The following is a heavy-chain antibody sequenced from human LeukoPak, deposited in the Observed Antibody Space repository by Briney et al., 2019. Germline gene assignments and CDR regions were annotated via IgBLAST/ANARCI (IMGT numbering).Heavy chain of an antibody. CDR2: IYSDGST. J-gene: IGHJ1*01. D-gene: IGHD3-22*01. V-gene: IGHV3-66*01. Sequence: GGSLRLSCAASGFTVSNNYMSWVRQAPGKGLEWVSVIYSDGSTYYADSVKGRFTISRDNSKNTLYLQMNSLRAEDTAVYYCARGNSYDGSGSYNAEYFQHWGQGTLVTVSS. CDR3: ARGNSYDGSGSYNAEYFQH. CDR1: GFTVSNNY.